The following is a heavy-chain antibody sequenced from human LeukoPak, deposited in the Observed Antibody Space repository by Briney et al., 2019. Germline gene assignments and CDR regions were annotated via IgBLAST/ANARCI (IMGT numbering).Heavy chain of an antibody. Sequence: SETLSLTCTVSGYSISSGYYWGWIRQPPGKGLEWIGTIYHTGSTYYNPSLKSRVTISVDTSKNQFSLKLSSVTAADTAVYYCARDQGTVAIDAFDIWGQGTMVTVSS. CDR3: ARDQGTVAIDAFDI. CDR2: IYHTGST. D-gene: IGHD4-23*01. V-gene: IGHV4-38-2*02. CDR1: GYSISSGYY. J-gene: IGHJ3*02.